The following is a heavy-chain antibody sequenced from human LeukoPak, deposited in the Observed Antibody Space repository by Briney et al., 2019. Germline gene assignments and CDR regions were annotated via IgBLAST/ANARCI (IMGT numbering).Heavy chain of an antibody. V-gene: IGHV3-53*01. D-gene: IGHD5-12*01. Sequence: GGSLRLSCAASGFTVSSNSMSWVRQAPGKGLEWVSVIYSGGTTYNADSVKGRFTISRGNSENTLYLQMNSLRAEDTAVYYCARGRDGYNYSPIDYWGQGTLVTVSS. J-gene: IGHJ4*02. CDR1: GFTVSSNS. CDR3: ARGRDGYNYSPIDY. CDR2: IYSGGTT.